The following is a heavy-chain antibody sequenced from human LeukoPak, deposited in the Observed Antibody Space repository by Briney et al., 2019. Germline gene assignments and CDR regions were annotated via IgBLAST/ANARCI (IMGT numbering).Heavy chain of an antibody. CDR1: GLTFNNYA. V-gene: IGHV3-53*01. J-gene: IGHJ4*02. D-gene: IGHD2-15*01. CDR2: IYSGGST. CDR3: ARVLRYCSGGSCYDYFDY. Sequence: GGSLRLSCAVSGLTFNNYAMSWVRQAPGKGLEWVSVIYSGGSTYYADSVKGRFTISRDNSKNTLYLQMNSLRAEDTAVYYCARVLRYCSGGSCYDYFDYWGQGTLVTVSS.